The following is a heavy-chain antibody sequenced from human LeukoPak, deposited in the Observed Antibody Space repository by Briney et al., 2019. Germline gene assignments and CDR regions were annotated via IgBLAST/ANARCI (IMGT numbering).Heavy chain of an antibody. Sequence: ASVKVSCKASGYSFSNYGIRWVRQAPGQGLEWMGWISGYNGNTNYAQKFQGRFTMTTDTSTSTAYMQLSSLRSDDTAVYYCARDCGYQCLFDCWGQGTPVTASS. CDR2: ISGYNGNT. CDR1: GYSFSNYG. D-gene: IGHD5-12*01. J-gene: IGHJ4*02. CDR3: ARDCGYQCLFDC. V-gene: IGHV1-18*01.